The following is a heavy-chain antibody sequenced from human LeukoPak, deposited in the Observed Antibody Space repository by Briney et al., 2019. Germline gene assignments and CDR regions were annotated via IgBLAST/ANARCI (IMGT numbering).Heavy chain of an antibody. Sequence: NPGGSLRLSCAASGFTFSSYTMNWVRQAPGKGLEWVPSFSRSGPYIYYADSVKGRFTISRDNAKNSLYLQMNSLRAEDTAVYYCARGKYSSGWFDYWGQGTLVTVSS. J-gene: IGHJ4*02. CDR1: GFTFSSYT. V-gene: IGHV3-21*01. CDR3: ARGKYSSGWFDY. CDR2: FSRSGPYI. D-gene: IGHD6-19*01.